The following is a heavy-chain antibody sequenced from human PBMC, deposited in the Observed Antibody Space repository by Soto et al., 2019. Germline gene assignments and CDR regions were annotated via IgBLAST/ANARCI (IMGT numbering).Heavy chain of an antibody. CDR2: ISSSSIYI. J-gene: IGHJ6*02. CDR1: GFTFSNYT. D-gene: IGHD3-3*01. V-gene: IGHV3-21*01. Sequence: EVQLVESGGGLVKPGGSLRVSCAASGFTFSNYTMNWVRQAPGKGLEWVSAISSSSIYIYYADSVKGRFTISRDNGRQSLYLQLNSLGAEDTAVYYCARANYDFWSGYSNYYGMDVWGQGTTVTVS. CDR3: ARANYDFWSGYSNYYGMDV.